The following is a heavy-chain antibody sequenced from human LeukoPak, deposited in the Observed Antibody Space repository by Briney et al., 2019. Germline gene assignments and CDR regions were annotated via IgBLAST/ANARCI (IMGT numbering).Heavy chain of an antibody. Sequence: GGSLRLSCAASGFTFSASGMHWVRQAPGKGLEWVSSISGSGGTTYYADSVKGRFTISRDNSKNTLYLQMNSLKPEDTAVYYCATLKQGDWGQGTLVTVSS. V-gene: IGHV3-23*01. CDR3: ATLKQGD. D-gene: IGHD3-16*01. J-gene: IGHJ4*02. CDR1: GFTFSASG. CDR2: ISGSGGTT.